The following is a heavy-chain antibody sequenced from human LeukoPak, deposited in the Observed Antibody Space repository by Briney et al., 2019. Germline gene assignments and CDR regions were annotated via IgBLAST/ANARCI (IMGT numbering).Heavy chain of an antibody. V-gene: IGHV3-11*04. J-gene: IGHJ3*02. CDR1: GFTFSDYY. Sequence: GGSLRLSCAASGFTFSDYYMSWLRQAPGKGLEWVSYISSSGSTIYYADSVKGRFTISRDNAKNSLYLQMNSLRAEDTAVYYCARDSLVYYDGTMGDAFDIWGQGTMVTVSS. D-gene: IGHD3-22*01. CDR2: ISSSGSTI. CDR3: ARDSLVYYDGTMGDAFDI.